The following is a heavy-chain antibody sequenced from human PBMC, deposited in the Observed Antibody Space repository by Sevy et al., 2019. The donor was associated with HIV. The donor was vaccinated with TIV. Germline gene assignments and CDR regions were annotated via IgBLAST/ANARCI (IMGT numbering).Heavy chain of an antibody. CDR3: ARVTGTRYYYMDV. J-gene: IGHJ6*03. V-gene: IGHV4-4*07. D-gene: IGHD1-20*01. CDR2: LYTSGST. CDR1: GGSISSYY. Sequence: SETLSLTCTVSGGSISSYYWSWIRQPAAKGLEGIGRLYTSGSTNYNPSLKSRVTMSVDTSKNQFSLKLSSVTAADTAVYYCARVTGTRYYYMDVWGKGTTVTVSS.